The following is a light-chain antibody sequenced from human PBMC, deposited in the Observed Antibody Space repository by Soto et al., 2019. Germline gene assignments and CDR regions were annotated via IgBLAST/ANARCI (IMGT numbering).Light chain of an antibody. V-gene: IGLV2-23*02. CDR2: EVI. Sequence: QSALTHPASVAGSHGQSITISCTGTSSDVGSYNLVSWYQQHPGKAPKVMIYEVIKRPSGVPNRFSGSKSGYTASLTISGLQAEDEADYHCCSYAGGSTYVFGTGTKLTVL. J-gene: IGLJ1*01. CDR1: SSDVGSYNL. CDR3: CSYAGGSTYV.